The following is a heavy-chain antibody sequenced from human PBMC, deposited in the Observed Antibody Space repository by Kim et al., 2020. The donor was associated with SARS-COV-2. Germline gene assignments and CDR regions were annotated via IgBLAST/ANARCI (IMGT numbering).Heavy chain of an antibody. D-gene: IGHD2-15*01. CDR2: LSYDGTNK. Sequence: GGSLRLSCAASGFTFSRYSMHWVRQAPGKGLEWVAVLSYDGTNKYYIDSVKGRFTISGDNSKNTLYLQMNSLRPEDTAVYYCARGGQGVAHQFDYWGQGTVVIVSS. V-gene: IGHV3-30*04. CDR1: GFTFSRYS. CDR3: ARGGQGVAHQFDY. J-gene: IGHJ4*02.